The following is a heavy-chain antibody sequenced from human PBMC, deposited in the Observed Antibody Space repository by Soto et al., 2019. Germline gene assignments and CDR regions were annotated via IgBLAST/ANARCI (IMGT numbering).Heavy chain of an antibody. CDR1: GYSFTSYW. J-gene: IGHJ3*02. CDR2: IYPGDSDT. V-gene: IGHV5-51*01. Sequence: GESLKISCKGSGYSFTSYWIGWVRQMPGKGLEWMGIIYPGDSDTRYSPSFQGQVTISADKSISTAYLQWSSLKASDTAMYYCARPPIAAAGHDAFDIWGQGTMVTVSS. D-gene: IGHD6-13*01. CDR3: ARPPIAAAGHDAFDI.